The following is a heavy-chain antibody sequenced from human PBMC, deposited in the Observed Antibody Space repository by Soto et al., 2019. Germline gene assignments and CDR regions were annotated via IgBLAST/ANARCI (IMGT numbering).Heavy chain of an antibody. Sequence: QVQLVESGGGLVKPGGSLRLSCAASGFTFSDYYMSWIRQAPGKGLEWVSYISSSSSYTNYADSVKGRFTISRDNAKNSLYLQMHSLRAEDTAVYYCARDITDYGDYARALDYWGQGTLVTVSS. V-gene: IGHV3-11*05. CDR1: GFTFSDYY. CDR2: ISSSSSYT. D-gene: IGHD4-17*01. CDR3: ARDITDYGDYARALDY. J-gene: IGHJ4*02.